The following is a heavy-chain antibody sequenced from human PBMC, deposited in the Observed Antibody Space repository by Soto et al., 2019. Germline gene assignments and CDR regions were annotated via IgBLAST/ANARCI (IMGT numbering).Heavy chain of an antibody. J-gene: IGHJ4*02. D-gene: IGHD3-16*01. CDR3: ASGGLYI. CDR2: IGTVGDT. CDR1: GFTFSNYD. Sequence: EVQRVESGGGLVQPGGSLRLSCAASGFTFSNYDMHWVRQTTGKGLEWVSGIGTVGDTYYSGSVKGRFSISRENAKNSLYLQMNSLRAEDTAVYYCASGGLYICGQGTLVTVSS. V-gene: IGHV3-13*01.